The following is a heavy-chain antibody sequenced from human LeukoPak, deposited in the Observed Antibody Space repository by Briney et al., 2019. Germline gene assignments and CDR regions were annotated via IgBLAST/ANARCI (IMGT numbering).Heavy chain of an antibody. D-gene: IGHD1-26*01. Sequence: GGSLRLSCAASGFTFSSYYMNWVRQAPGKGLEWVSSISGSSIYIYYAGSVKGRFTISRDNAKNSLYLQMNSLRAEDTAVYYCARSSGSYSPSDYWGQGTLVTVSS. J-gene: IGHJ4*02. CDR3: ARSSGSYSPSDY. CDR2: ISGSSIYI. V-gene: IGHV3-21*01. CDR1: GFTFSSYY.